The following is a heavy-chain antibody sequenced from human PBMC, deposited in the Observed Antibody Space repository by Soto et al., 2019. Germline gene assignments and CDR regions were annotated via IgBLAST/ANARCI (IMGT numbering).Heavy chain of an antibody. V-gene: IGHV3-11*05. Sequence: QVQLVESGGGLVRPGGSLRLSCEASGFTFRDYYMTWLRQAPGKGLEWLSYIDSSTKYTNYADSAKGRFTISRDNAKNSLYLQMNSLRADDTAVYYCAREYYYTMDGWGQGTMVTVSS. J-gene: IGHJ6*02. CDR3: AREYYYTMDG. CDR1: GFTFRDYY. CDR2: IDSSTKYT.